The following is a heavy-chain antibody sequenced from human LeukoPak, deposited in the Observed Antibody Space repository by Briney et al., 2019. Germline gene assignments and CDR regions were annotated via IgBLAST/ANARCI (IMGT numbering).Heavy chain of an antibody. CDR1: GYTFPNYG. D-gene: IGHD6-19*01. Sequence: GASVKVSCKASGYTFPNYGINWVRQAPGQGLEWMGWISAYTGHTDYAQKLQGRVTMTTDTSTTTAYMELRNLRSDDTAIYYCARSPAVASTWGDYWGQGTLVTVSS. CDR3: ARSPAVASTWGDY. V-gene: IGHV1-18*01. CDR2: ISAYTGHT. J-gene: IGHJ4*02.